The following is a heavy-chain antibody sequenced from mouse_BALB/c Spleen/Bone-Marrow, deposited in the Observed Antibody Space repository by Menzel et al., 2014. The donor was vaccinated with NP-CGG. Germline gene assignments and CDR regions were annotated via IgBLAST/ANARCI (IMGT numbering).Heavy chain of an antibody. CDR1: GFTFSSFG. CDR3: ARHYGTIYYYAMDY. CDR2: ISSGSSTI. D-gene: IGHD2-1*01. V-gene: IGHV5-17*02. J-gene: IGHJ4*01. Sequence: EVMLVESGGGLVQPGGSRKLSCAASGFTFSSFGMHWVRQAPEKGPEWVAYISSGSSTIYYADTVKGRFTISRDNPKNTLFLQMTSLRSEDTAMYYCARHYGTIYYYAMDYWGQGTSVTVSS.